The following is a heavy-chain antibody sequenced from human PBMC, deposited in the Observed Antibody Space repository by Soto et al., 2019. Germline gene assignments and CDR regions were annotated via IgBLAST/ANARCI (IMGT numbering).Heavy chain of an antibody. CDR3: ARENSYFDY. V-gene: IGHV1-18*01. CDR2: ISAYNANA. Sequence: QIQLLRSGGEVKKPGASVKVTCKASGYTFKNFGISWVRQAPGQGLEWMGWISAYNANANYAQKSQGRLTMTADTSTSTAYMELRSLRSDDTAVYYCARENSYFDYWGQGTLVTVSS. CDR1: GYTFKNFG. J-gene: IGHJ4*02.